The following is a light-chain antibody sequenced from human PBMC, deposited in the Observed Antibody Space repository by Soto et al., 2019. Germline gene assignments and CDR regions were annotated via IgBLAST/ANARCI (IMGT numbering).Light chain of an antibody. Sequence: DIQMTQSPSSLSVSVGDRVTITCQASHDITNYLNWYQQKPGKAPKLLIYDVSKLESGVPSRFRGSGSGTDFTFTISSLQADDIATYFCQQYDDLPITFGQGTRLEIK. CDR1: HDITNY. CDR3: QQYDDLPIT. V-gene: IGKV1-33*01. CDR2: DVS. J-gene: IGKJ5*01.